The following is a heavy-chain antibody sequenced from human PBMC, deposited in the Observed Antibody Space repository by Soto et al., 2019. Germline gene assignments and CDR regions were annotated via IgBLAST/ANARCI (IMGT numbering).Heavy chain of an antibody. Sequence: QLQLQESGPGLVKPSETLSLTCTVSGGSISSSSSYWGWIRQPPGKGLEWIVSIYYSGSTYYNPSLKSRVNILQGSSMNQFSLILASMTAAETAVYYCARLGTPDYIMRVHFDSWGQGTLVTVSS. CDR3: ARLGTPDYIMRVHFDS. CDR2: IYYSGST. CDR1: GGSISSSSSY. V-gene: IGHV4-39*01. D-gene: IGHD4-4*01. J-gene: IGHJ4*02.